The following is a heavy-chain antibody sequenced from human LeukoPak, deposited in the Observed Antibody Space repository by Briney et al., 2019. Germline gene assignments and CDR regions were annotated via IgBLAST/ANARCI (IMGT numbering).Heavy chain of an antibody. CDR3: ARAGIGFCSAGGCSPDF. D-gene: IGHD2-15*01. V-gene: IGHV7-4-1*02. Sequence: ASVKVSCKASGYTFTNYAINWVRQAPGQGLEWMGWINTNTRNPTYAQGFTGRFVFSLDTSVSTAYLQISSLKAEDTAVYYCARAGIGFCSAGGCSPDFWGQGTLVTVSS. J-gene: IGHJ4*02. CDR1: GYTFTNYA. CDR2: INTNTRNP.